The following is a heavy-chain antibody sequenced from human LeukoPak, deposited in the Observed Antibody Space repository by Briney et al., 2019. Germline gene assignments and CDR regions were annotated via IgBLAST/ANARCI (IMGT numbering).Heavy chain of an antibody. J-gene: IGHJ4*02. D-gene: IGHD3-22*01. CDR1: GLTFSSYG. CDR2: ISTTGGTT. CDR3: ARVLHKRNYDSSVYYGY. V-gene: IGHV3-23*01. Sequence: PGGSLRLSCAASGLTFSSYGMSWVRQAPGRGLEWVSAISTTGGTTYYADSVRGRFTISRDNSRNTLYLQMNSLRAEDTAVYYCARVLHKRNYDSSVYYGYWGQGTLVTVSS.